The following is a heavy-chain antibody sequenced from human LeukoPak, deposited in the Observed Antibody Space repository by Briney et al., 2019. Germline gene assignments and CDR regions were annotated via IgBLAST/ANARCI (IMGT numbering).Heavy chain of an antibody. CDR1: GFTFSSYG. Sequence: PGRSLRLSCAASGFTFSSYGMHWVRQAPGEGLEGVAVIWYDGSNKYYADSVEGRFTISRDNSKNTLYLQMNSLRAEGTAVYYCAKDSTPTDYYGSAADYWGQGTLVTVSS. CDR3: AKDSTPTDYYGSAADY. J-gene: IGHJ4*02. CDR2: IWYDGSNK. V-gene: IGHV3-33*03. D-gene: IGHD3-10*01.